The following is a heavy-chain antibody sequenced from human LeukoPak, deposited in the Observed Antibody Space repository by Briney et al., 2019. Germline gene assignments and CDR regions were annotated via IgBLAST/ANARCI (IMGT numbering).Heavy chain of an antibody. V-gene: IGHV3-20*04. D-gene: IGHD3-10*01. CDR2: INWSGGST. CDR1: GFAFDEHG. J-gene: IGHJ6*03. Sequence: RPGGSLRLSCTASGFAFDEHGMSWVRQVPGKGLEWVSGINWSGGSTGYADPLRGRFTISRDNAKNSLYLQMDSLRAEDTALYYCARAGGGSGSYYDYYYYYYMDVWGKGTTVTVSS. CDR3: ARAGGGSGSYYDYYYYYYMDV.